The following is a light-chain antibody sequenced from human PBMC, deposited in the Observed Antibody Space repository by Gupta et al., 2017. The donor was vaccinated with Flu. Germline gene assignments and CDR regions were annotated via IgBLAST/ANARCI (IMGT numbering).Light chain of an antibody. Sequence: GDTVTISCRASQNIDEWLAWYQLKPGKAPKLLIYKASTLENGVPSRFSGSGSGAKFTLTINKLQRDDSASYFCQQYFSYRSFGQGTKVEIK. J-gene: IGKJ1*01. CDR3: QQYFSYRS. V-gene: IGKV1-5*03. CDR1: QNIDEW. CDR2: KAS.